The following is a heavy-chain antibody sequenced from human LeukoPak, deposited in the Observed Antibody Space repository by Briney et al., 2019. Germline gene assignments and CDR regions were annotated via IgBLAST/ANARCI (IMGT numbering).Heavy chain of an antibody. CDR1: GFTFSSYE. V-gene: IGHV3-48*03. J-gene: IGHJ4*02. CDR2: ISSSGSTI. Sequence: PGGSLRLSCAASGFTFSSYEMNCVRQAPGKGLEWFSYISSSGSTIYYADSVKGRFTTSSDNAKNSLYLQMTSLRAEDTAVYYCARVMITMVRGAQPFDYWGPGTLVTVSS. D-gene: IGHD3-10*01. CDR3: ARVMITMVRGAQPFDY.